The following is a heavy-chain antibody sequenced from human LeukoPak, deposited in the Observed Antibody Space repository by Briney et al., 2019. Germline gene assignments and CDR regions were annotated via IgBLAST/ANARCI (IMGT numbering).Heavy chain of an antibody. CDR1: GFTVSSNY. CDR2: IYSGGST. V-gene: IGHV3-53*01. J-gene: IGHJ4*02. CDR3: ARGDFYDSSGPDGDY. Sequence: TGGSLRLSCAASGFTVSSNYMSWVRQAPGKGLEWVSVIYSGGSTYYADSVKGRFTISRDNSKNTLYLQMNSLRAEDTAVYYCARGDFYDSSGPDGDYWGQGTLVTVSS. D-gene: IGHD3-22*01.